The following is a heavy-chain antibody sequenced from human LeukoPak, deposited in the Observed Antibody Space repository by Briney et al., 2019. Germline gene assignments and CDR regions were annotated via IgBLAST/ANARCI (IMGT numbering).Heavy chain of an antibody. CDR1: GGSISSGGYY. V-gene: IGHV4-31*03. CDR3: ARGGDHDYGGNTVDY. J-gene: IGHJ4*02. CDR2: IYYSGST. Sequence: SETLSLTCTVSGGSISSGGYYWSWIRQHPGKGLEWIGYIYYSGSTYYNPSLKSRVTISVDTSKNQFSLKLSSVTAADTAVYYCARGGDHDYGGNTVDYWGQGTLVTVSS. D-gene: IGHD4-23*01.